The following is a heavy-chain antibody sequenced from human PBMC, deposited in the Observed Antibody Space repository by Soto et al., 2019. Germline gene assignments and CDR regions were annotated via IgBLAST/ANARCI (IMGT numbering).Heavy chain of an antibody. Sequence: GGSLRLSCVAYELSFSTYNMNWISQAAGKGLEWVSFISSTSSHIPYADSVKGRLTISRDNAKYSLYLQMNTLRAEDTAVYCLARDPSANGYDGMDLWVQG. CDR3: ARDPSANGYDGMDL. CDR1: ELSFSTYN. CDR2: ISSTSSHI. D-gene: IGHD5-12*01. J-gene: IGHJ6*01. V-gene: IGHV3-21*01.